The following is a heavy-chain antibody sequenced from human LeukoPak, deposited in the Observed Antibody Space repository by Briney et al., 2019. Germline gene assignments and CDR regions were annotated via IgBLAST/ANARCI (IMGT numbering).Heavy chain of an antibody. J-gene: IGHJ4*02. V-gene: IGHV3-11*01. Sequence: GGSLRLSCAASGFTFSDYYMSWIRQAPGKGLEWVSYISSSGSTIYYADSVKGRFTISRDNAKNSLYLRMNSLRAEDTAVYYCARTYDSSGYYYVFDYWGQGTLVTVSS. CDR2: ISSSGSTI. CDR1: GFTFSDYY. D-gene: IGHD3-22*01. CDR3: ARTYDSSGYYYVFDY.